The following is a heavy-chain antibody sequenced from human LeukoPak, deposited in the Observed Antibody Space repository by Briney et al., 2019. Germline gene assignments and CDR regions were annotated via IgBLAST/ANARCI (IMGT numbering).Heavy chain of an antibody. CDR3: AREITGTTGYAFDI. D-gene: IGHD1-7*01. V-gene: IGHV3-48*04. CDR2: ISSSSSTI. J-gene: IGHJ3*02. CDR1: GFTFSSYS. Sequence: GGSLRLSCAASGFTFSSYSMNWVRQAPGKGLEWVSYISSSSSTIYYADSVKGRFTISRDNAKNSLYLQMNSLRAEDTAVYYCAREITGTTGYAFDIWGQGTMVTVSS.